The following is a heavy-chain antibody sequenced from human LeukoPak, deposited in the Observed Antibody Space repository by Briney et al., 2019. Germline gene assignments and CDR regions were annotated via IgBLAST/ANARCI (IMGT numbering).Heavy chain of an antibody. D-gene: IGHD2-2*01. Sequence: SETLSLTCAVYGGSFSGYYWSWIRQPPGEGLEWIGEINHSGSTNYNPSLKSRVTISVDTSKNQFSLKLSSVTAADTAVYYCARCGCSSTSCYLRGDNWFDPWGQGTLVTVSS. CDR3: ARCGCSSTSCYLRGDNWFDP. CDR1: GGSFSGYY. J-gene: IGHJ5*02. CDR2: INHSGST. V-gene: IGHV4-34*01.